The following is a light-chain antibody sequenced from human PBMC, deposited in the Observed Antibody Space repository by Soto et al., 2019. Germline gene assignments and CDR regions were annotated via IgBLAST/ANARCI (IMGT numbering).Light chain of an antibody. CDR1: QSLLHVSGYIY. Sequence: DIVMTQSPLSLPVTPGESASISCRSSQSLLHVSGYIYLDWYVQKPGHSPQLLIFLGSNRASGVPDRFTGSGSGTEFTLQISRVEAEDIGAVYYCIQALQTPRTFGRGTTLEI. J-gene: IGKJ1*01. CDR3: IQALQTPRT. V-gene: IGKV2-28*01. CDR2: LGS.